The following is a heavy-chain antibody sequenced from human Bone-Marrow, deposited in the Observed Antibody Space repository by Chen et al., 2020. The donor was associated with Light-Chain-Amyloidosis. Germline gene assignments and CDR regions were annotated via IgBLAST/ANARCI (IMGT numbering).Heavy chain of an antibody. D-gene: IGHD6-25*01. CDR2: IGSNPNII. Sequence: DVRMVESGGGLVQHGGALTLSCAASGFTFSSYSMNWVRQAPGKGLEWISYIGSNPNIIFYADSVKGRFTIYRDNAKNSLYLQMHSLRAEDTAVYYCARDSGEAAADDSWGQGTLVTVSS. CDR1: GFTFSSYS. J-gene: IGHJ4*02. V-gene: IGHV3-48*01. CDR3: ARDSGEAAADDS.